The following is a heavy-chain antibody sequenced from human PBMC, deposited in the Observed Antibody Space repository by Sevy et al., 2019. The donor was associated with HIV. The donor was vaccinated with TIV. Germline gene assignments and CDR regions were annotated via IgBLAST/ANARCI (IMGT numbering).Heavy chain of an antibody. D-gene: IGHD3-22*01. Sequence: GESLKISCAASGFTFSSYAMSWVRQAPGKGLEWVSAISGSGGSTYYADSVKGRFTISRDNSKNTLYLQMNSLRAEDTAVYYCAKDVGFYDNSGYSDFDYWGQGTLVTVSS. V-gene: IGHV3-23*01. CDR3: AKDVGFYDNSGYSDFDY. CDR1: GFTFSSYA. J-gene: IGHJ4*02. CDR2: ISGSGGST.